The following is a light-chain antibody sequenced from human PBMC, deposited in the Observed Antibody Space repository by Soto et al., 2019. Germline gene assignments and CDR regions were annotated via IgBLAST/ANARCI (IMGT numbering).Light chain of an antibody. CDR2: EVS. CDR1: SSDVGAYNF. V-gene: IGLV2-8*01. Sequence: QSALTQPPSASGSPGQSVTISCTGTSSDVGAYNFVSWYQQHSGKAPKLMIYEVSKRPSGVPDRFSGSKSGDTASLTVSGLQAEDEADYYCSSYVGSNNRGVVFGGGTKLTVL. CDR3: SSYVGSNNRGVV. J-gene: IGLJ2*01.